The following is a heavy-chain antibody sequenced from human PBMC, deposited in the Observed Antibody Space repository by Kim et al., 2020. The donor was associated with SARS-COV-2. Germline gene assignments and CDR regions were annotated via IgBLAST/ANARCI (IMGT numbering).Heavy chain of an antibody. J-gene: IGHJ3*02. CDR3: ASVVVNAFDI. D-gene: IGHD3-22*01. CDR2: IYYSGST. CDR1: GGSISSGGYY. Sequence: SETLSLTCTVSGGSISSGGYYWSWIRQHPGKGLEWIGYIYYSGSTYYNPSLKSRVTISVDTSKNQFSLKLSSVTAADTAVYYCASVVVNAFDIWGQGTMVTVSS. V-gene: IGHV4-31*03.